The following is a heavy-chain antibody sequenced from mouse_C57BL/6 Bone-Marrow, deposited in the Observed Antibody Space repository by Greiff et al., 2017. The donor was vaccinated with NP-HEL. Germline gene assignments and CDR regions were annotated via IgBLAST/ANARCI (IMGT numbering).Heavy chain of an antibody. CDR3: TTGGSSPYAMDY. Sequence: VQLQQSGAELVRPGASVKLSCTVSGFNIKDDYMHWVKQRPEQGLEWIGWIDPENGDTEYASKFQGKATITADTSSNTAYLQLSSLTSKDTAVYYCTTGGSSPYAMDYWGQGTSVTVSS. J-gene: IGHJ4*01. CDR1: GFNIKDDY. D-gene: IGHD1-1*01. CDR2: IDPENGDT. V-gene: IGHV14-4*01.